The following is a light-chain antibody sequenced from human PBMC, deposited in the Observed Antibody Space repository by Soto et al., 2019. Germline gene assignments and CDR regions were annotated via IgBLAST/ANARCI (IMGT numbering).Light chain of an antibody. CDR2: AAS. CDR3: QQYNSYST. V-gene: IGKV1D-16*01. J-gene: IGKJ1*01. Sequence: DIQMTQSPSTLSASVGDRVTITCRASQGISNWLAWYQQKPGKAPKLLIYAASTLQSGVPSRFSGSGSGTEFTLTISSLQPEDFASYYCQQYNSYSTFGQGTKVDIK. CDR1: QGISNW.